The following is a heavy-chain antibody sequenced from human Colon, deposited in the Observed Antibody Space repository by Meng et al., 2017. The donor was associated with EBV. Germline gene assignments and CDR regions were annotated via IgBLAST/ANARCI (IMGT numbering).Heavy chain of an antibody. CDR1: GGSFSGYY. V-gene: IGHV4-34*01. CDR2: INHSGST. CDR3: ARRTTVNLRSFDS. Sequence: QLQIQHWGAGLLKPSETLSLTCAVSGGSFSGYYWSWIRQAPGKGLEWIGEINHSGSTKFNPSLESRVSISVDTSENQVSLKLTSVTAADTAVYYCARRTTVNLRSFDSWGQGTLVTVSS. J-gene: IGHJ4*02. D-gene: IGHD4-17*01.